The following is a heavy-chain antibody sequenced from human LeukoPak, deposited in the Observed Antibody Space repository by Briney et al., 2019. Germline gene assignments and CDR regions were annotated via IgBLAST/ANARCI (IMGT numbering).Heavy chain of an antibody. CDR1: GYTFTSYC. D-gene: IGHD3-22*01. V-gene: IGHV1-46*01. CDR2: INPSSGST. CDR3: ARDGEYYDSRGSYFDS. Sequence: ASVKVSCKASGYTFTSYCMHWVRQAPGQGLEWMGIINPSSGSTSNAQKFQGRVTMTRDTSTSTVYLELSNLRSDDTAVYYCARDGEYYDSRGSYFDSWGQETLVTVSS. J-gene: IGHJ4*02.